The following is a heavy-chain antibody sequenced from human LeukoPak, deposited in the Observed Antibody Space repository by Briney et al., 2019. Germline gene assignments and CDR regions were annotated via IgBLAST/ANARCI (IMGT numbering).Heavy chain of an antibody. V-gene: IGHV3-74*01. CDR2: IEGDGNRI. J-gene: IGHJ4*02. CDR3: TRDWRNLGYDY. Sequence: PGGSLRLSCAASGFTFSSYTMSWVRQAPEKGLMWVSRIEGDGNRITYADSVKGRFTISRDNAKNTLYLQMNSLRAEDTAVYYCTRDWRNLGYDYWGQGTLVTVSS. CDR1: GFTFSSYT. D-gene: IGHD5-12*01.